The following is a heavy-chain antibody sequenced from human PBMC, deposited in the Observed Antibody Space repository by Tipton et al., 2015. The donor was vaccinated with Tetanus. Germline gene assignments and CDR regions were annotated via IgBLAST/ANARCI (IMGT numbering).Heavy chain of an antibody. CDR1: GESLRDYF. CDR3: ARVALTGTHFDY. V-gene: IGHV4-34*01. J-gene: IGHJ4*02. D-gene: IGHD3-9*01. CDR2: INHGGDT. Sequence: TLSLTCVGYGESLRDYFWTWIRQPPGKGLEWIGEINHGGDTNFSPSLKSRVSMSVDTSKRQFSLSLTSVTAADTAVYYCARVALTGTHFDYWGQGTLVTVSS.